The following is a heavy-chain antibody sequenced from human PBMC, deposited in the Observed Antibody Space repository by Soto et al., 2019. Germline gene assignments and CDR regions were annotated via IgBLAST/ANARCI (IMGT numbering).Heavy chain of an antibody. Sequence: VQLVESGGGLVKPDGALRLSCAASGFVFSDYYMTWIRQAPGKALEWVSDISSGGAVSNFADSVRGRFTISRDNTNNWLYLQMNYVRAEDTAISACARRLTGMTTGDWFDPWGQGTLVTVSS. D-gene: IGHD1-1*01. J-gene: IGHJ5*02. CDR1: GFVFSDYY. CDR3: ARRLTGMTTGDWFDP. V-gene: IGHV3-11*01. CDR2: ISSGGAVS.